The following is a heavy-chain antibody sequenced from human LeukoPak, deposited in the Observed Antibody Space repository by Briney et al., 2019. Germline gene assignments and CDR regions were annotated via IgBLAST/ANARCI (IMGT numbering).Heavy chain of an antibody. Sequence: KPSETLSLTCAVYGGSFSGYYWSWIRQPPGKGLEWIGEINHSGSTNYNPSLKCRVTISVDTSKNQFSLKLSSVTAADTAVYYCARGTTRSPPRVWGQGTLVTVSS. CDR3: ARGTTRSPPRV. CDR1: GGSFSGYY. CDR2: INHSGST. D-gene: IGHD4-17*01. V-gene: IGHV4-34*01. J-gene: IGHJ4*02.